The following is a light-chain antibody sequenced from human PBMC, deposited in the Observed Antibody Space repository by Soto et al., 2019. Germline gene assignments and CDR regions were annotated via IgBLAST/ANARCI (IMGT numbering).Light chain of an antibody. CDR2: GAS. J-gene: IGKJ2*01. V-gene: IGKV3-20*01. CDR3: QQYGRSPPFA. Sequence: EIVLTQSPGTLSLSPGERATLSCRASQSVSSNYIAWYQQNPGQAPRLLIYGASTRATGIPDRFSGSGSGTDFTLTISRLEPEDFAVYFCQQYGRSPPFAFGQGNKVEIK. CDR1: QSVSSNY.